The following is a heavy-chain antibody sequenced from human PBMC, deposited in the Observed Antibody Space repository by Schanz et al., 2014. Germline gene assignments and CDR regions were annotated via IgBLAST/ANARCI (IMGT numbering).Heavy chain of an antibody. Sequence: EEQLVESGGGLVQPGGSLRLSCAASGFSFSTYWMSWVRQAPGKGLEWVANIKKDGSEKYYVDSVKGRFTISRDNAKNSLFLQMNSLRPEDTAVYYCARGRVLESWGQGTLLTVSS. CDR3: ARGRVLES. D-gene: IGHD1-1*01. CDR1: GFSFSTYW. J-gene: IGHJ5*02. CDR2: IKKDGSEK. V-gene: IGHV3-7*02.